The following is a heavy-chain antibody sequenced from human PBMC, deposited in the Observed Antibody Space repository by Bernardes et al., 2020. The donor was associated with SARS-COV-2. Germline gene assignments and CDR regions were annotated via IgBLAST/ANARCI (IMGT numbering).Heavy chain of an antibody. V-gene: IGHV3-21*01. Sequence: GGSLRLSCAASGFTFSSYSMNWVRQAPGKGLEWVSSISSSSSYIYYADSVKGRFTISRDNAKNSLYLQMNSLRAEDTAVYYCARDFTGQWLAAASDYYFDYWGQGTLVTVSS. J-gene: IGHJ4*02. CDR3: ARDFTGQWLAAASDYYFDY. CDR1: GFTFSSYS. D-gene: IGHD6-19*01. CDR2: ISSSSSYI.